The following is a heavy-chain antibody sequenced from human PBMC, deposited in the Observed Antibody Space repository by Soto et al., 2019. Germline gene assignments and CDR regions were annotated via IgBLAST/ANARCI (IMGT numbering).Heavy chain of an antibody. J-gene: IGHJ4*02. Sequence: QVQLVQSGAEEKKPGASVKVSCKASGYTFTGYDMHWVRQAPGQRLEWMGWINAGNGNTKYSQKFQGRVTITRDTTASTDSMERSSLRSEDTAVYDCARAVYVPADFDCWGQGNLVTVSS. CDR1: GYTFTGYD. CDR2: INAGNGNT. V-gene: IGHV1-3*05. CDR3: ARAVYVPADFDC. D-gene: IGHD2-8*01.